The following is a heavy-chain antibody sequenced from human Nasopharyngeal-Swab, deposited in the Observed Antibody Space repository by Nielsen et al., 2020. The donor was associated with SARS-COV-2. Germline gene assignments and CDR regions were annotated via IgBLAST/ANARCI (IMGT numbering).Heavy chain of an antibody. CDR2: TYYSGST. V-gene: IGHV4-61*08. CDR3: ARDPGAHGGAFDI. Sequence: SETLSLTCTVSGGSISSGGYYWSWIRQHPGKGREWIGYTYYSGSTNYNPSLKSRVTISVDTSKNQFSLKLSSVTAADTAVYYCARDPGAHGGAFDIWGQGTMVTVSS. D-gene: IGHD2-15*01. CDR1: GGSISSGGYY. J-gene: IGHJ3*02.